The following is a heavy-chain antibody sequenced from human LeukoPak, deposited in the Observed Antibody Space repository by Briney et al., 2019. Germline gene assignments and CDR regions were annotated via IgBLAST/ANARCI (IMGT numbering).Heavy chain of an antibody. CDR1: GGTISRYY. Sequence: SETLSLTYTVSGGTISRYYWSWIRQPPGKGLEWIGDIYYSGSTNYNPSLKSRVTISVDTSKNQFSLKLTSVTAADPAVYYCAREGAGYNNEYFDYWGQGTLVTVSS. CDR2: IYYSGST. V-gene: IGHV4-59*01. CDR3: AREGAGYNNEYFDY. J-gene: IGHJ4*02. D-gene: IGHD5-24*01.